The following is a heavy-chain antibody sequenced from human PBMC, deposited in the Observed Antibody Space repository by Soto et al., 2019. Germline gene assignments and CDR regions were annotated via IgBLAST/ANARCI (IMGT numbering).Heavy chain of an antibody. V-gene: IGHV5-10-1*03. J-gene: IGHJ4*02. D-gene: IGHD6-13*01. CDR1: GYNFNTYW. CDR3: ARHYSSNWYFDY. Sequence: EVQLVQSGAEVKKPGESLRISCKGSGYNFNTYWISWVRQMPGKGLEWMGTIDPGDSFTNYSPSFQGHVTISADKSISTAYLQWSSLKASDTAMYYCARHYSSNWYFDYWGQGTLVTVSS. CDR2: IDPGDSFT.